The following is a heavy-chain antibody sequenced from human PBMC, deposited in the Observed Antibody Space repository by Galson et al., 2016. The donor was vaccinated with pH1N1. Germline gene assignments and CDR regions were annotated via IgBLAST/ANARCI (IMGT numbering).Heavy chain of an antibody. CDR3: ARQRPPTEDWGYYFDY. D-gene: IGHD3/OR15-3a*01. CDR1: GGSISSGSYY. CDR2: IYYSGST. V-gene: IGHV4-39*01. Sequence: ETLSLTCTVSGGSISSGSYYWSWIRQPAGKGLEWIGSIYYSGSTYYNPSLKSRVTISVDTSKNQFSLKLSSVTAADTAVYYCARQRPPTEDWGYYFDYWGQGTLVTVSS. J-gene: IGHJ4*02.